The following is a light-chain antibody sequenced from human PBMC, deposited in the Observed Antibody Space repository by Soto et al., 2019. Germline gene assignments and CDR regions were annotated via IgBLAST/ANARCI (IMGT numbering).Light chain of an antibody. CDR2: EVT. CDR3: SSYAGSNNYV. CDR1: SSDVGGYNY. J-gene: IGLJ1*01. V-gene: IGLV2-8*01. Sequence: QSVLTQPPSASGSPGQSVTISRTGTSSDVGGYNYVSWYQQHPGKALKLLIYEVTKRPSGVPDRFYGSKSGNTASLTVSGLQAEDEADYFCSSYAGSNNYVFGTGTRSPS.